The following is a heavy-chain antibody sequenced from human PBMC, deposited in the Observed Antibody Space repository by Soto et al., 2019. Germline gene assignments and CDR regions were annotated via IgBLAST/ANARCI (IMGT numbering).Heavy chain of an antibody. CDR3: ARGEMYYYDSTHGYAFDI. D-gene: IGHD3-22*01. Sequence: PGGSLRLSCAASGFTVSSNYMSWVRQAPGKGLKGVKVIYSGGSTYYADSVKGRFTISRDNSKNTLYLQMDSLRAEDTAVYYCARGEMYYYDSTHGYAFDIWGQGTMVTVSS. V-gene: IGHV3-53*01. J-gene: IGHJ3*02. CDR2: IYSGGST. CDR1: GFTVSSNY.